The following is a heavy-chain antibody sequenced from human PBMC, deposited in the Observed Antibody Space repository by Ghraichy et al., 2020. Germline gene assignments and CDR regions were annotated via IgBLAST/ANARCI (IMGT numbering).Heavy chain of an antibody. CDR2: IYYSGST. D-gene: IGHD4-17*01. CDR3: ARDSFLHYGDYYYYGMDV. CDR1: GGSVSSGSYY. Sequence: SETLSLTCTVSGGSVSSGSYYWSWIRQPPGKGLEWIGYIYYSGSTNYNPSLKSRVTISVDTSKNQFSLKLSSVTAADTAVYYCARDSFLHYGDYYYYGMDVWGQGTTVTVSS. J-gene: IGHJ6*02. V-gene: IGHV4-61*01.